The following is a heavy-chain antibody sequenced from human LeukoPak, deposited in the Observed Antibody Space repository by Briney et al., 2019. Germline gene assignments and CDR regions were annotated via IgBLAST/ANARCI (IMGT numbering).Heavy chain of an antibody. J-gene: IGHJ3*01. CDR2: IIATGGST. D-gene: IGHD2-21*01. CDR1: GFTFSSYA. Sequence: GGSLRLSCAASGFTFSSYAMSWVRQAPGKGLEWVSAIIATGGSTYYADSVKGRFTISRDNFKNTLYLQMNSLRAEDTAVYYCAKDGLSRDTDFWGQGTMVTVSS. CDR3: AKDGLSRDTDF. V-gene: IGHV3-23*01.